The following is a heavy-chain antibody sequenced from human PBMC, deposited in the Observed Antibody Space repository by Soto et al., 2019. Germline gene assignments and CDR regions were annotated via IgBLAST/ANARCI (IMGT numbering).Heavy chain of an antibody. CDR1: GFTFDDYG. V-gene: IGHV3-20*04. CDR3: ARDHGSGSYSYFGY. D-gene: IGHD3-10*01. Sequence: GSLRLSCAASGFTFDDYGMSWVLQAPGKGLEWVTCINWNGGSTGYADSVKGRFTISRDNAKNSLYLQMNSLRAEDTALYYCARDHGSGSYSYFGYWGQGT. J-gene: IGHJ4*02. CDR2: INWNGGST.